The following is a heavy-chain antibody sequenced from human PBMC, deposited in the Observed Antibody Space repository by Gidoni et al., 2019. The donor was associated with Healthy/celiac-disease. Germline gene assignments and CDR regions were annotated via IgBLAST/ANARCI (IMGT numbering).Heavy chain of an antibody. J-gene: IGHJ4*02. D-gene: IGHD3-22*01. V-gene: IGHV1-69*01. CDR3: ARGYYDSSGYYLNDY. Sequence: QVQLVQSGAEVKKPGSSVKVSCKASGGTFSSYAISWVRQAPGQGLEWMGGIIPSFGTANYAQKFQGRVTITADESTSTDYMELSSLRSEDTAVYYCARGYYDSSGYYLNDYWGQGTLVTVSS. CDR1: GGTFSSYA. CDR2: IIPSFGTA.